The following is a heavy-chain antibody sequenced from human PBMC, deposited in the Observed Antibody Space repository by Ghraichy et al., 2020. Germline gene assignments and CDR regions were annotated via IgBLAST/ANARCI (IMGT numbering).Heavy chain of an antibody. D-gene: IGHD3-10*01. CDR2: IYHSGST. Sequence: SETLSLTCTVSGYSISSGYYWGWIRQPPGKGLEWIGSIYHSGSTYYNPSLKSRVTISVDTSKNQFSLKLSSVTAADTAVYYCAVRGVRGVEFDYWGQGTLVTVSS. CDR1: GYSISSGYY. V-gene: IGHV4-38-2*02. J-gene: IGHJ4*02. CDR3: AVRGVRGVEFDY.